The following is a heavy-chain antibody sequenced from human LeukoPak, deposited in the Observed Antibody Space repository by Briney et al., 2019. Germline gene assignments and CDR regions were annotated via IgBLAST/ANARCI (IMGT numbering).Heavy chain of an antibody. CDR1: GFTFSSHW. CDR2: SNSDGSST. CDR3: ARASGLGTTKVVDY. V-gene: IGHV3-74*01. Sequence: GGSLRLSCAASGFTFSSHWMHWVRQVPGKGLVWVSRSNSDGSSTSYADPVKGRFTISRDNAKDTLYLQMNSLRAEDTAVYYCARASGLGTTKVVDYWGQGTLVTVSS. D-gene: IGHD1-26*01. J-gene: IGHJ4*02.